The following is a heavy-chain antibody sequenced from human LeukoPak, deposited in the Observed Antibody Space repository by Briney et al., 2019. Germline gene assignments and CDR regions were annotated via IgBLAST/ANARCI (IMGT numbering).Heavy chain of an antibody. CDR2: LYSGGST. CDR1: GFTVSSNY. Sequence: GGSLRLSCVVSGFTVSSNYMNWVRQAPGKGLEWVSALYSGGSTYYADFVKDRFTISRDDSKNTLYLQMNSLRAEDTAVYYCAKSPFWSGYYKGIFDYWGQGTLVTVSS. V-gene: IGHV3-66*01. D-gene: IGHD3-3*01. J-gene: IGHJ4*02. CDR3: AKSPFWSGYYKGIFDY.